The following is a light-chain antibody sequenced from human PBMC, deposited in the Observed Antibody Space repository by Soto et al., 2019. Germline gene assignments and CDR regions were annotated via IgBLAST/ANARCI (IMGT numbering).Light chain of an antibody. J-gene: IGKJ1*01. CDR1: QGISNY. CDR2: AAT. Sequence: DIQTTQCPSAMSASVGYRVSITCRTSQGISNYFAWFQQKPGKVXKGLIYAATSLQSGVPSRFSGSGSGTEFTLPISSLQSEDFATYYWLQHNRTFGQGTKVDIK. V-gene: IGKV1-17*03. CDR3: LQHNRT.